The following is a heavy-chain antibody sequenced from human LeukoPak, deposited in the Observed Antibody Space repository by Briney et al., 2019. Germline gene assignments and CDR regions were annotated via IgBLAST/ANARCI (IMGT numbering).Heavy chain of an antibody. Sequence: SGGSLRLSCAASGFTFSSYAMSWVRQAPGKGLEWVSAISGSGGSTYYADSVKGRFTISRDNSKNTLYLKMNSLRAEDTAVYYCAKIVGIVGAINFDYWGQGTLVTVSS. J-gene: IGHJ4*02. CDR1: GFTFSSYA. CDR2: ISGSGGST. V-gene: IGHV3-23*01. CDR3: AKIVGIVGAINFDY. D-gene: IGHD1-26*01.